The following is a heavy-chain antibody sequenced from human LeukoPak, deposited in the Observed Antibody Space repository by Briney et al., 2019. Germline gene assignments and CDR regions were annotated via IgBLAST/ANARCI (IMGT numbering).Heavy chain of an antibody. D-gene: IGHD3-10*01. V-gene: IGHV1-18*01. CDR2: ISAYNGNT. Sequence: ASVKVSCKASGYTFTSYGISWVRQAPGQGLEWMGWISAYNGNTNYAQKLQGRVTMTTDTSTSTAYMELRSLRSDGTAVYYCARDSPITMVRGVISYWGQGTLVTVSS. J-gene: IGHJ4*02. CDR1: GYTFTSYG. CDR3: ARDSPITMVRGVISY.